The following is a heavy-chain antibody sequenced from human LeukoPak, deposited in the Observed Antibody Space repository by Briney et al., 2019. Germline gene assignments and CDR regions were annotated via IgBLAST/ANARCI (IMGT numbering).Heavy chain of an antibody. CDR2: IIPILGIA. CDR1: CGTFSSYP. J-gene: IGHJ3*02. CDR3: ARALMIVGAFDI. V-gene: IGHV1-69*04. D-gene: IGHD3-22*01. Sequence: KVPRKPSCGTFSSYPLSCLRQAPGPALDWMVRIIPILGIANYAQKFQGRVTITADESTSTAYMELSSLRSEDTAVYSCARALMIVGAFDIWPQGTMLTVS.